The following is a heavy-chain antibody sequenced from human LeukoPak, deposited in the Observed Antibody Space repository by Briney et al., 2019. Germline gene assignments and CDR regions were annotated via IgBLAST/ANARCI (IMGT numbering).Heavy chain of an antibody. CDR1: GYIFTVYY. CDR3: ARDLHDEDIEYHYYYMDV. V-gene: IGHV1-2*02. J-gene: IGHJ6*03. D-gene: IGHD2-15*01. CDR2: INPNSGGT. Sequence: ASVKVSCKASGYIFTVYYLHWVRQAPGQGLEWMGWINPNSGGTNYAQKFQGRVTMTRDTSISTAYMELSRLRSDDTAVYYCARDLHDEDIEYHYYYMDVWGKGTTVTVSS.